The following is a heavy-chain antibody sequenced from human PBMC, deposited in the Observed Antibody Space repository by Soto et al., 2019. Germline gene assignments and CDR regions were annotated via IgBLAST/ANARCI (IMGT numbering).Heavy chain of an antibody. J-gene: IGHJ5*02. CDR2: FIPIFGTA. Sequence: QVQLVQSGAEVKKPGSSVNVSCKASGGTFSSYAISWVRQAPGQGLEWMGGFIPIFGTANYAQKFQGRVTITAEESTSTAYMELRSLRSEDTAVYYCASLVYCSGGSCRNWSDPWGQGTLVTVSS. CDR3: ASLVYCSGGSCRNWSDP. D-gene: IGHD2-15*01. V-gene: IGHV1-69*01. CDR1: GGTFSSYA.